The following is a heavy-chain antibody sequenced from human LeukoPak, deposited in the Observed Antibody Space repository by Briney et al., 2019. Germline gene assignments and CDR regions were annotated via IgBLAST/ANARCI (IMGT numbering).Heavy chain of an antibody. CDR3: ARVGHSAGY. V-gene: IGHV3-21*01. D-gene: IGHD2-15*01. Sequence: PGRSLRLSCAASGFTFSSYAMHWVRQAPGKGLEWVSSISSSSYIYYADSVKGRFTISRDNAKNPLYLQMNSLRAEDTAVYYCARVGHSAGYWGQGTLVTVSS. CDR1: GFTFSSYA. CDR2: ISSSSYI. J-gene: IGHJ4*02.